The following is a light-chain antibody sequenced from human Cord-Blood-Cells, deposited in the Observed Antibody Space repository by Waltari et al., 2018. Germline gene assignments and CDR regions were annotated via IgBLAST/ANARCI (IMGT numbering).Light chain of an antibody. V-gene: IGLV2-23*01. CDR2: EGS. Sequence: QSAPTQPASVTGSPGQSITLPCTGTSSDVGSSNRLSWYQQHPGKAPKLLIYEGSKRPSGVSNRFSGSKSGNTASLTISGLQAEDEADYYCCSYAGSSTVVFGGGTKLTVL. J-gene: IGLJ2*01. CDR3: CSYAGSSTVV. CDR1: SSDVGSSNR.